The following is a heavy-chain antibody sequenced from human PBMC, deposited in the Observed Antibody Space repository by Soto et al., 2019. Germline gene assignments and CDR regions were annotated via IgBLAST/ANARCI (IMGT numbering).Heavy chain of an antibody. D-gene: IGHD4-17*01. V-gene: IGHV4-34*01. CDR1: GGSFSGYY. CDR2: INHSGST. J-gene: IGHJ5*02. Sequence: SETLSLTCAVYGGSFSGYYWSWIRQPPGKGLEWIGEINHSGSTNYNPSLKSRVTISVDTSKNQFSLKLSSVTAADTAVYYCARGINVYGDCVRHWFDPWGQGTLVTVSS. CDR3: ARGINVYGDCVRHWFDP.